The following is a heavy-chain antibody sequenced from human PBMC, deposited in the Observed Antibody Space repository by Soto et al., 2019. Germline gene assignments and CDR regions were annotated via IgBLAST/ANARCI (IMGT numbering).Heavy chain of an antibody. V-gene: IGHV3-7*01. Sequence: GGSLRLSCAASGFTFSSYWMSWVRQAPGKGLEWVANIKQDGSEKYYVDSVKGRFTISRDNAKNSLYLQMNRLRAEDTAVYYCARQKSGYDPPGAIDIWGQGTMVTVSS. J-gene: IGHJ3*02. D-gene: IGHD5-12*01. CDR1: GFTFSSYW. CDR3: ARQKSGYDPPGAIDI. CDR2: IKQDGSEK.